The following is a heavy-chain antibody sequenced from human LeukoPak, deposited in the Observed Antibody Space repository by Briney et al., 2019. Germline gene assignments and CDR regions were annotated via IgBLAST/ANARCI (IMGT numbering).Heavy chain of an antibody. Sequence: NPSETLSLNCTVTGGSIRNYYWKWMRQPPGKGLEWIGYTSDSGEIYYNPSLKSRVTISVDTSKNQSSLKLTSATAGDTAVYYCARWYDSGHYFDSWGGGTPLTVSS. CDR3: ARWYDSGHYFDS. V-gene: IGHV4-59*12. CDR2: TSDSGEI. CDR1: GGSIRNYY. J-gene: IGHJ4*02. D-gene: IGHD6-19*01.